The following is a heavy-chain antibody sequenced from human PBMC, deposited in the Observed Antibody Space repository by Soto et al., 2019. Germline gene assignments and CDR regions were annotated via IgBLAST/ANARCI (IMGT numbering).Heavy chain of an antibody. CDR3: AKGPLYHYGLAV. J-gene: IGHJ6*02. CDR2: ISACDGHT. Sequence: QVQLVESGAEVKKPGASVKVSCKTSGYTFTSFGINWVRQAPGHGLEWMGWISACDGHTNYAQNLQGRVTMTTDTSTSTAYMEPRSLRSDDTAVYYCAKGPLYHYGLAVWGQGTTVTVSS. CDR1: GYTFTSFG. V-gene: IGHV1-18*01.